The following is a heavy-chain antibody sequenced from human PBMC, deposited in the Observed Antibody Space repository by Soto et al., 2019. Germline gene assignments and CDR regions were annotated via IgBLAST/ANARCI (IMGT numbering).Heavy chain of an antibody. Sequence: QVHLVQSGAEVRKPGASVKVSCKASGYSFTSYGISWVRQAPGQGLEWMGWISTDNGNTNYAHNLQGRVSMTIDPATNTAYMELSCLGSDDTAVYYCARDVPDTSLFFYYYGMDVWGQGTTVTVSS. CDR2: ISTDNGNT. V-gene: IGHV1-18*01. CDR1: GYSFTSYG. D-gene: IGHD2-21*01. J-gene: IGHJ6*02. CDR3: ARDVPDTSLFFYYYGMDV.